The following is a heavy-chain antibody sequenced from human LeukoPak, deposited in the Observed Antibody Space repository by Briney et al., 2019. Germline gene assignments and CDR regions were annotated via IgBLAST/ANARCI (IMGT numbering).Heavy chain of an antibody. D-gene: IGHD3-16*02. V-gene: IGHV4-59*08. CDR3: ARAREDLSYLKFDY. Sequence: SETLSLTCTVSGGSISSYYWSWIRQPPGKGLEWIGYIYDSVYTKYNPSLKSRVTISVDTSKSQFSLRLSSVTAADTAVYYCARAREDLSYLKFDYWGQGTLVTVSS. J-gene: IGHJ4*02. CDR2: IYDSVYT. CDR1: GGSISSYY.